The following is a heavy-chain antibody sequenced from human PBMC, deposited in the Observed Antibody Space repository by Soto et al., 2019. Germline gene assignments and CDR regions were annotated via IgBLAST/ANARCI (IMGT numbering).Heavy chain of an antibody. CDR2: ISANRSNI. V-gene: IGHV3-48*04. Sequence: HPGGSLRLSCAGSGFTFSNYHMDWVRQAPGKGLEWLSCISANRSNINYADSVKGRFAISRDNAKNTLYLHMNSLRTEDTAVYFCAGPTTTLDNWGQGTLVTVSS. CDR1: GFTFSNYH. CDR3: AGPTTTLDN. D-gene: IGHD1-7*01. J-gene: IGHJ4*02.